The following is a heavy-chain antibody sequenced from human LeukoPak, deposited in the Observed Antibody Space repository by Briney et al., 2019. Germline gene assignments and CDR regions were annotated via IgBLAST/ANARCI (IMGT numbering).Heavy chain of an antibody. J-gene: IGHJ4*02. CDR3: ARRYSGSYHNVIDY. CDR1: GESFSGYY. V-gene: IGHV4-34*01. CDR2: INHSGSA. D-gene: IGHD1-26*01. Sequence: SETLSLTCAVYGESFSGYYWSWIRQPPGKGLEWIGEINHSGSANCNPSLKSRVTISVDTSKNQFSLKLSSVTAADTAVYFCARRYSGSYHNVIDYWGQGTLVTVSS.